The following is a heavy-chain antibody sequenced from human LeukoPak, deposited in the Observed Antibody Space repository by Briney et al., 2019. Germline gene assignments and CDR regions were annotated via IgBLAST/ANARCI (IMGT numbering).Heavy chain of an antibody. V-gene: IGHV4-39*07. CDR1: GGSISSSSYY. D-gene: IGHD3-22*01. J-gene: IGHJ5*02. CDR2: IYYSGST. Sequence: PSETLSLTCTVSGGSISSSSYYWGWIRQPPGKGLEWIGSIYYSGSTNYNPSLKSRVTISVDTSKNQFSLKLSSVTAADTAVYYCARGGTYYYDRKAGFDPWGQGTLVTVSS. CDR3: ARGGTYYYDRKAGFDP.